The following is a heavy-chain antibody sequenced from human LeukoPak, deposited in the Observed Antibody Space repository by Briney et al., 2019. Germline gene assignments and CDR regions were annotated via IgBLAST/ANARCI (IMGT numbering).Heavy chain of an antibody. CDR1: GFTFSNAW. Sequence: GGSLRLSCAASGFTFSNAWMSWVRQAPGKGLEWVARIKSKTDGGTTDYAAPVKGRFTISRDDSKNTVYLQMNSLKTEDTAVYYCTVRIAAAGTGDWGQGTLVTVSS. D-gene: IGHD6-13*01. CDR2: IKSKTDGGTT. CDR3: TVRIAAAGTGD. J-gene: IGHJ4*02. V-gene: IGHV3-15*01.